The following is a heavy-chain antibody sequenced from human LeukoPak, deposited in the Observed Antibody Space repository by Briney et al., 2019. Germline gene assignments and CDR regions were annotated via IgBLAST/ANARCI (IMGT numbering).Heavy chain of an antibody. CDR2: IYYSGST. CDR1: GGSISSSSYY. J-gene: IGHJ4*02. V-gene: IGHV4-39*01. D-gene: IGHD6-25*01. Sequence: SETLSLTCTVSGGSISSSSYYWGWIRQPPGKGLEWIGSIYYSGSTYYNPSPKSRVTISVDTSKNQFSLKLSSVTAAGTAVYYCARWVRLPHYFDYWGQGTLVTVSS. CDR3: ARWVRLPHYFDY.